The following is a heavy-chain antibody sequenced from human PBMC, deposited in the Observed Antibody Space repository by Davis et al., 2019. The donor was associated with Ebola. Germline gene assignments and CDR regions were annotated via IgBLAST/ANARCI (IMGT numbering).Heavy chain of an antibody. V-gene: IGHV7-4-1*02. Sequence: ASVKVSCKASGYTFTSYAMHWVRQAPGQGLEWMGWINTNTGTPTYAQGFTGRFTFSLDTSVSTAYLQISSLKAEDTAVYYCAREHFYYDSSGSPDWGQGTRSPSPQ. CDR1: GYTFTSYA. CDR3: AREHFYYDSSGSPD. D-gene: IGHD3-22*01. CDR2: INTNTGTP. J-gene: IGHJ4*02.